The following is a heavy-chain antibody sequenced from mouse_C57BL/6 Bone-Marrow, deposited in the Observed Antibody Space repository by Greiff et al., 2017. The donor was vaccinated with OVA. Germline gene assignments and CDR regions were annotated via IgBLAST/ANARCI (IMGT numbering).Heavy chain of an antibody. Sequence: EVQLQQSGAELVRPGASVKLSCTASGFNIKDDYMHWVKQRPEQGLEWIGWIDPENGDTEYASKFQGKATITADKSSSTAYMQLSSLTSEDSAVYFCARRTVVGPLAYWGQGTLVTVSA. V-gene: IGHV14-4*01. CDR2: IDPENGDT. CDR3: ARRTVVGPLAY. CDR1: GFNIKDDY. D-gene: IGHD1-1*01. J-gene: IGHJ3*01.